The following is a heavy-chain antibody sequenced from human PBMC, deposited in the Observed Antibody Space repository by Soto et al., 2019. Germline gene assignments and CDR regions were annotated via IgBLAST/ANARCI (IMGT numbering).Heavy chain of an antibody. CDR3: AKDVPYCSGGSCFDAFDI. V-gene: IGHV3-23*01. D-gene: IGHD2-15*01. Sequence: GGSLRLSCAASGFTFSSYAMSWVRQAPGKGLEWVSAISGSGGSTYYADSVKGRFTISRDNSKNTLYLQMNSLRAEDTAVYYCAKDVPYCSGGSCFDAFDIWGQGTMVTVSS. CDR1: GFTFSSYA. CDR2: ISGSGGST. J-gene: IGHJ3*02.